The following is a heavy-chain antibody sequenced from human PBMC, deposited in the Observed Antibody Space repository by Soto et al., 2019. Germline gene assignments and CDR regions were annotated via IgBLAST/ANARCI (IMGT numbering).Heavy chain of an antibody. J-gene: IGHJ6*03. CDR3: AKGGVAAPNGYYYYYMDV. D-gene: IGHD6-13*01. CDR1: GFTVSSNY. Sequence: GGSLRLSCAASGFTVSSNYMSWVRQAPGKGLEWVSAISGSGGSTYYADSVKGRFTISRDNSKNTLYLQMNSLRAEDTAVYYCAKGGVAAPNGYYYYYMDVWGKGTTVTVSS. CDR2: ISGSGGST. V-gene: IGHV3-23*01.